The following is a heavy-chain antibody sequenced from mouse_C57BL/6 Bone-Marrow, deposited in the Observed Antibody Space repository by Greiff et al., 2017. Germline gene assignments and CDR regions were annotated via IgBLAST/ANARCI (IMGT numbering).Heavy chain of an antibody. CDR1: GFTFSSYA. J-gene: IGHJ3*01. D-gene: IGHD2-3*01. V-gene: IGHV5-4*03. Sequence: EVKLVESGGGLVKPGGSLKLSCAASGFTFSSYAMSWVRQTPEKRLEWVATISDGGSYTYYPDNVKGRFTISRDNAKNNLYLQMSHLKSEDTAMYYCAWLLPFAYWGQWTLVTVSA. CDR2: ISDGGSYT. CDR3: AWLLPFAY.